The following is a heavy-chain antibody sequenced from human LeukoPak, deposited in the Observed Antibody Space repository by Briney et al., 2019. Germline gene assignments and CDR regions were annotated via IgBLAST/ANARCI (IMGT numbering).Heavy chain of an antibody. CDR2: INPNSGGT. Sequence: ASVKVSCKASGYTFTDYYMHWVRQAPGQGLEWMGWINPNSGGTNYAQKFQGRVTMTRDTSVSTAYMELSRLRSDDTAVFYCAREEVIAAAGPTLDYWGQGALVTVSS. D-gene: IGHD6-13*01. CDR3: AREEVIAAAGPTLDY. CDR1: GYTFTDYY. J-gene: IGHJ4*02. V-gene: IGHV1-2*02.